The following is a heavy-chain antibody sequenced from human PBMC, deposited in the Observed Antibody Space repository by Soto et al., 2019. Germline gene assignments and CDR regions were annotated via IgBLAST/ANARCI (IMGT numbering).Heavy chain of an antibody. D-gene: IGHD1-7*01. V-gene: IGHV4-39*07. Sequence: SETLSLTCTVSGGSISSSSYYWGWIRQPPGKGLEWIGSIYYSGSTYYNPSLKSRVTISVDTSKNQFSLKLSSVTAADTAVYYCAIEGITRTRGGRAFDIWGQGTMGTVSS. CDR3: AIEGITRTRGGRAFDI. J-gene: IGHJ3*02. CDR2: IYYSGST. CDR1: GGSISSSSYY.